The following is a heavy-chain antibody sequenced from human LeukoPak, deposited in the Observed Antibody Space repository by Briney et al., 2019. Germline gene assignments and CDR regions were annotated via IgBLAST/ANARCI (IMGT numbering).Heavy chain of an antibody. V-gene: IGHV5-51*01. J-gene: IGHJ3*02. D-gene: IGHD1-26*01. CDR2: IYPGDSDT. Sequence: GESLKISCKDIGYSFANYWFGWVRQMPGKGLEWIGVIYPGDSDTKYSPSFQGHVTFSADKSVSTAYLQWSSLRASDTAMYYCARRSYVGGTSAFDIWGQGTMVTVSS. CDR1: GYSFANYW. CDR3: ARRSYVGGTSAFDI.